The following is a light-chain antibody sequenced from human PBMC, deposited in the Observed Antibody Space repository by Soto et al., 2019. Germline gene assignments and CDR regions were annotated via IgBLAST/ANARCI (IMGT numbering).Light chain of an antibody. CDR2: GAS. Sequence: EIVLTQSPGTLSLSPGERATLSCRASQSVSNNYLAWYQQKPGQAPRLLIYGASRRATGIPDRFSGSGSGTDFTLTISRLEPEDFAVYYCQQYGSSPPTFGQGTNVDIK. CDR1: QSVSNNY. CDR3: QQYGSSPPT. V-gene: IGKV3-20*01. J-gene: IGKJ1*01.